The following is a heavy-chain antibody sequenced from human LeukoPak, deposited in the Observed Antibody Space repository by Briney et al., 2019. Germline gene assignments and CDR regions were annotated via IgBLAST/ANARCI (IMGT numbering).Heavy chain of an antibody. CDR3: ARVPAHGAFDY. V-gene: IGHV3-23*01. CDR1: GFTFSNFV. CDR2: ISGSGGRGTT. J-gene: IGHJ4*02. Sequence: GGSLRPSCAASGFTFSNFVMTWVRQAPGKGLEWVSAISGSGGRGTTYYADSVKGRFTISRDNSKNTLYLQMNSLRAEDTAVYYCARVPAHGAFDYWGQGTLVTVSS.